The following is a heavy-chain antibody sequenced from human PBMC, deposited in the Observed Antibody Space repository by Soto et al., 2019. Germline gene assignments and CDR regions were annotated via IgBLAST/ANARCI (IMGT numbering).Heavy chain of an antibody. Sequence: GSLHLSCTRSLFALSSYAMSCFRPYRGSCLSLVSAISGGGGSTYYADSVKGRFTISRDNSKNTLYLQMNSLRAEDTAVYYCAKDHSRQKLVLDYYYYGMDVWGQGTTVTGSS. V-gene: IGHV3-23*01. CDR1: LFALSSYA. D-gene: IGHD6-13*01. J-gene: IGHJ6*02. CDR2: ISGGGGST. CDR3: AKDHSRQKLVLDYYYYGMDV.